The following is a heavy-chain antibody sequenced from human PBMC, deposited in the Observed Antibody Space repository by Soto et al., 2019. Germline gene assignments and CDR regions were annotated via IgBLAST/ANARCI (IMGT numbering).Heavy chain of an antibody. D-gene: IGHD3-10*01. CDR2: IYSGGDT. J-gene: IGHJ6*02. CDR1: GFRVSSDY. V-gene: IGHV3-53*01. Sequence: XGSLRLSCAASGFRVSSDYMSWVRQAPGKGLEWVSLIYSGGDTYYADSVKGRFTISRDISSNTIYLHMTSLRADDTAIYYCTRAGSDPGNFYISNYYAMDVWGRGSTVTVSS. CDR3: TRAGSDPGNFYISNYYAMDV.